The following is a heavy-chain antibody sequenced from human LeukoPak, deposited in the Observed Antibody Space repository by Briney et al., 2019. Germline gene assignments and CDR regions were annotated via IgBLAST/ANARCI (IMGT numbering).Heavy chain of an antibody. J-gene: IGHJ4*02. CDR3: ARGGTLRAAAGNDY. D-gene: IGHD6-13*01. CDR1: GGTFSSYA. V-gene: IGHV1-69*01. Sequence: SVRVSCKASGGTFSSYAISWVRQAPGQGLEWMGGIIPIFGTANYAQKFQGRVTITADESTSTAYMELSSLRSEDTAVYYCARGGTLRAAAGNDYWGQGTLVTVSS. CDR2: IIPIFGTA.